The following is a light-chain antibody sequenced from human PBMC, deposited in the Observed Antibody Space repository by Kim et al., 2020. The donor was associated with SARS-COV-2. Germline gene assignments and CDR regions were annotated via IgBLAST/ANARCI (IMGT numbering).Light chain of an antibody. V-gene: IGLV3-1*01. CDR1: NLGDEF. J-gene: IGLJ3*02. CDR3: QAWDSNSWV. CDR2: QDN. Sequence: SVSPGQTASITCSGDNLGDEFACWYQQKAGQPPVLVIYQDNKRPSGIPERFSGSSSGNTATLTISGTQTMDEADYYCQAWDSNSWVFGGGTQLTVL.